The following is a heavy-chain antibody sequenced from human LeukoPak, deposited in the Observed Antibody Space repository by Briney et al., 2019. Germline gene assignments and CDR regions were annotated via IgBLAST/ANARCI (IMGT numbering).Heavy chain of an antibody. J-gene: IGHJ2*01. D-gene: IGHD2-8*02. CDR3: ARDGGLSQRYFDL. V-gene: IGHV4-59*01. Sequence: PSETLSLTCTVSGGSISSYYWSWIRQPPGKGLEWIGYIYYSGSTNYNPSLKSRVTISVDTSKNQFSLKLSSVTAADTAVYYCARDGGLSQRYFDLWGRGTLVTVSS. CDR1: GGSISSYY. CDR2: IYYSGST.